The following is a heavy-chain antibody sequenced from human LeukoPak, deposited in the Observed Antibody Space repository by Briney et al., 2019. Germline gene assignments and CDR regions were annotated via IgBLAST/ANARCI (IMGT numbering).Heavy chain of an antibody. CDR2: ISGSGGST. V-gene: IGHV3-23*01. J-gene: IGHJ3*02. Sequence: PGGSLRLSCAASGFTFSSYAMGWVRQAPGKGLEWVSAISGSGGSTYYADSVKGRFTISRDNSKNTLYLQMNSLRAEDTAVYYCAKDPDYYGTPHAFDIWGQGTMVTVSS. D-gene: IGHD3-10*01. CDR3: AKDPDYYGTPHAFDI. CDR1: GFTFSSYA.